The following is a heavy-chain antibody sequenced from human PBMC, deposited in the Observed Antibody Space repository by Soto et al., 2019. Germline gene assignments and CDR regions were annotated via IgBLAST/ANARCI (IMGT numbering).Heavy chain of an antibody. J-gene: IGHJ4*02. CDR3: ATDLRSVRRSGYYWNY. CDR2: FDPEDGET. Sequence: ASVKVSCKVSGYTLTELSMHWVRQAPGKGLEWMGGFDPEDGETIYAQKFQGRVTMTEDTSTDTAYMELISLRSEDTAVYYCATDLRSVRRSGYYWNYWGQGTLVTVSS. CDR1: GYTLTELS. V-gene: IGHV1-24*01. D-gene: IGHD3-3*01.